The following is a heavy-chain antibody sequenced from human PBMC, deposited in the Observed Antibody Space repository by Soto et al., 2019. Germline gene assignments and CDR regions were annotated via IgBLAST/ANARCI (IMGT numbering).Heavy chain of an antibody. Sequence: QVQLVESGGGVVQPGRSLRHSCAASGLTFSSYAMHWVRQAPGKGLEWVAVISYDGSNKYYADSVKGRFTISRDNSKNTLYLQMNSLRAEDTAVYYCASFRAPAAVAGISPFDYWGQGTLVTVSS. V-gene: IGHV3-30-3*01. CDR1: GLTFSSYA. CDR2: ISYDGSNK. J-gene: IGHJ4*02. CDR3: ASFRAPAAVAGISPFDY. D-gene: IGHD6-19*01.